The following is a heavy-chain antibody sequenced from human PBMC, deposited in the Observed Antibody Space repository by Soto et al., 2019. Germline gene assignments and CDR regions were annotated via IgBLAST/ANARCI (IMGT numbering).Heavy chain of an antibody. V-gene: IGHV5-51*01. D-gene: IGHD6-6*01. CDR3: ARRSAARPYYYYMDV. CDR2: IYPGDSDT. Sequence: GESLKISCKVSGYSFTSYWIGWVRQMPGKGLEWMGIIYPGDSDTRYSPSFQGQVTISADKSISTAYLQWSSLKASDTAMYYCARRSAARPYYYYMDVWGKGTTVTVSS. CDR1: GYSFTSYW. J-gene: IGHJ6*03.